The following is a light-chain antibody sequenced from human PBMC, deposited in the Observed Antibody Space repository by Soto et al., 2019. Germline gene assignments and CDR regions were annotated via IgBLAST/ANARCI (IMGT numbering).Light chain of an antibody. CDR3: AAWDDSLNGPV. V-gene: IGLV1-44*01. J-gene: IGLJ2*01. CDR1: TSNIGSNS. Sequence: QSVLIQPPSLSGTPGQRVTISCSGTTSNIGSNSVNWYQQLPGTAPKLLIYSNYRRPSGVPDRFSGSKSGTSASLAISGLQSGDEADYYCAAWDDSLNGPVFGGGTKVTVL. CDR2: SNY.